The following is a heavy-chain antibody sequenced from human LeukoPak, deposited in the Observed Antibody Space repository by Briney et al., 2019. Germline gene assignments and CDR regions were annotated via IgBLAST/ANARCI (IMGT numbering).Heavy chain of an antibody. CDR1: GFTFSSYA. CDR2: ISGSGGST. D-gene: IGHD5-18*01. V-gene: IGHV3-23*01. CDR3: AKGRGYSYGYFDW. Sequence: GGSLRLSCAASGFTFSSYAMSWVRQAPGKGLEWVSAISGSGGSTYYADSVKGRFTISRDNSKNTLNLQMNSLRAEDTAVYYCAKGRGYSYGYFDWWGQGTLVTVSS. J-gene: IGHJ4*02.